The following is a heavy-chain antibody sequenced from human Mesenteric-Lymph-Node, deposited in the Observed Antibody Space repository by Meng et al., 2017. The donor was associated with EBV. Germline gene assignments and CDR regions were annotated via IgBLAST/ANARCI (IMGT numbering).Heavy chain of an antibody. CDR1: GDIFTSYA. V-gene: IGHV1-3*01. D-gene: IGHD2-21*02. J-gene: IGHJ4*02. CDR2: INAGNGNT. Sequence: QVHLVQSGAEVKTPGVSVKVSCKASGDIFTSYALHWVRQAPGQRLEWMGWINAGNGNTKYSQKFQDRLTITRDTPARTVYMELRGLTSEDKAVYYCASRFCGGDCYFYYFEDWGQGTLVTVSS. CDR3: ASRFCGGDCYFYYFED.